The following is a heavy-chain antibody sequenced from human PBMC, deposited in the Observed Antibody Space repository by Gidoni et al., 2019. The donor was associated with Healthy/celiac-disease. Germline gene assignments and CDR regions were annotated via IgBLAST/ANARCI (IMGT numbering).Heavy chain of an antibody. CDR1: GGSFSGYY. D-gene: IGHD2-15*01. J-gene: IGHJ6*03. V-gene: IGHV4-34*01. CDR2: INHSGST. Sequence: QVQLQQWGAGLLKPSETLSLTCAVYGGSFSGYYWSWIRQPPGKGLEWIGEINHSGSTNYNPSLKSRVTISVDTSKNQFSLKLSSVTAADTAVYYCARPPPRYCSGGSCYSGRGYYYYYMDVWGKGTTVTVSS. CDR3: ARPPPRYCSGGSCYSGRGYYYYYMDV.